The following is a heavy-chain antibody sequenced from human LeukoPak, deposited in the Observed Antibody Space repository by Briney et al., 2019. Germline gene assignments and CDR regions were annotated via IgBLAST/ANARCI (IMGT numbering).Heavy chain of an antibody. Sequence: ASVKVSCKAPGYTFTGYYMHWVRQAPGQGLEWMGRINPNSGGTNYAQKFQGRVTMTRDTSISTAYMELSRLRSDDTAVYYCARVVRELELRGGPNWFDPWGQGTLVTVSS. J-gene: IGHJ5*02. D-gene: IGHD1-7*01. CDR1: GYTFTGYY. V-gene: IGHV1-2*06. CDR2: INPNSGGT. CDR3: ARVVRELELRGGPNWFDP.